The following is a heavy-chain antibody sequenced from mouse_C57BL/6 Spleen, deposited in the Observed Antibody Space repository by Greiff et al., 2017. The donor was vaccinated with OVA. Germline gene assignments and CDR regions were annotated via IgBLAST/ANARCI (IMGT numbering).Heavy chain of an antibody. CDR3: ARRDDYDRQSSFAY. Sequence: QVQLQQSGAELVKPGASVKISCKASGYAFSSYWMNWVKQRPGKGLEWIGQIYPGDGDTNYNGKFKGKATLTADKSSSTAYMQLSSLTSEDSAVYFCARRDDYDRQSSFAYWGQGTLVTVSA. V-gene: IGHV1-80*01. D-gene: IGHD2-4*01. CDR1: GYAFSSYW. CDR2: IYPGDGDT. J-gene: IGHJ3*01.